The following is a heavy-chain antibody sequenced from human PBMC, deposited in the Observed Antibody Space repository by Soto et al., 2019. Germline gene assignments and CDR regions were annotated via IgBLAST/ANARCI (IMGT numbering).Heavy chain of an antibody. CDR1: GYTFTSYG. V-gene: IGHV1-18*01. CDR2: ISAYNGNT. CDR3: ARVPLQCGSGGSCYKTGGTYNWFDP. D-gene: IGHD2-15*01. Sequence: ASVKVSCKASGYTFTSYGISWVRQAPGQGLEGMGWISAYNGNTNYAQKLQGRVTMTTDTSTSTAYMELRSLRSDDTAVYYCARVPLQCGSGGSCYKTGGTYNWFDPWGQGTLVTVSS. J-gene: IGHJ5*02.